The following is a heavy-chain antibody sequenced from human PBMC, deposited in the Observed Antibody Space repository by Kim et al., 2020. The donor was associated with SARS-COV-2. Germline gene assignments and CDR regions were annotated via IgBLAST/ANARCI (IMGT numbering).Heavy chain of an antibody. V-gene: IGHV1-18*01. D-gene: IGHD3-22*01. CDR2: ISAYNGNT. Sequence: ASVKVSCKASGYTFTSYGISWVRQAPGQGLEWMGWISAYNGNTNYAQKLQGRVTMTTDTSTSTAYMELRSLRSDDTAVYYCARGQRYYYDSVGYFDYWGQGTLVTVSS. CDR1: GYTFTSYG. CDR3: ARGQRYYYDSVGYFDY. J-gene: IGHJ4*02.